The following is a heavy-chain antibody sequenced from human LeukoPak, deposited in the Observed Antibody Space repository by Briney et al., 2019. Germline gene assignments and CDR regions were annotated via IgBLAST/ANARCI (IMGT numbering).Heavy chain of an antibody. CDR3: ARLHDSNYYYYGMDV. CDR1: GYTFTSYD. J-gene: IGHJ6*02. CDR2: MNPNSGNT. D-gene: IGHD2-21*02. Sequence: ASVKVSCKASGYTFTSYDINWVRQATGQGLEWMGWMNPNSGNTGYAQKFQGRVTMTRNTSISTAYMELSSLRSEDTAVYYCARLHDSNYYYYGMDVWGQGTTVTVSS. V-gene: IGHV1-8*01.